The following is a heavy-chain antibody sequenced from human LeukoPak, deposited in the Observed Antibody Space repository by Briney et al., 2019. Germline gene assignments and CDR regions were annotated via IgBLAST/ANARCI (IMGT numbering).Heavy chain of an antibody. V-gene: IGHV2-5*02. D-gene: IGHD6-13*01. Sequence: SGPTLVKPIQTLTLTCTFSGFSLSTSGVGVGWIRQPPGKALEWLALIYWDDDKRYSPSLKSRLTITKDTSKNQVVLTLTNMDPVDTATYYCARGSVASAGSYFDYWGQGTLVTVSS. CDR2: IYWDDDK. J-gene: IGHJ4*02. CDR1: GFSLSTSGVG. CDR3: ARGSVASAGSYFDY.